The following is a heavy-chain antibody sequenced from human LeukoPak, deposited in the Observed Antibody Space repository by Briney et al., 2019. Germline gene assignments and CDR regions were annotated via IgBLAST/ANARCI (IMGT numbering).Heavy chain of an antibody. CDR2: INHSGST. CDR3: ARYVYATWHYFDY. D-gene: IGHD2/OR15-2a*01. Sequence: SETLSLTCAVYGGSFSGYYWSWIRQPPGKGLEWIGEINHSGSTNYNPSLKSRVTISVDTSKNQFSLKLSSVTAADTAVYYCARYVYATWHYFDYWGQGTLVTVSS. V-gene: IGHV4-34*01. J-gene: IGHJ4*02. CDR1: GGSFSGYY.